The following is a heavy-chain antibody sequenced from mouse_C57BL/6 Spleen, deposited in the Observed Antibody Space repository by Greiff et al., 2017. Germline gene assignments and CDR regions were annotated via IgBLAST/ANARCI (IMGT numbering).Heavy chain of an antibody. D-gene: IGHD1-1*01. CDR1: GFTFSSYA. CDR3: ARENYYGRSWFAY. CDR2: ISDGGSYT. Sequence: DVMLVESGGGLVKPGGSLKLSCAASGFTFSSYAMSWVRQTPEKRLEWVATISDGGSYTYYPDNVKGRFTISRDNAKNNLYLQMSHLKSEDTAMYYCARENYYGRSWFAYWGQGTLVTVSA. V-gene: IGHV5-4*01. J-gene: IGHJ3*01.